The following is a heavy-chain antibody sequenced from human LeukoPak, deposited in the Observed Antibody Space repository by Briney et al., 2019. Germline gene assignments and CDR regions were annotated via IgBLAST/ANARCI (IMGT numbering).Heavy chain of an antibody. D-gene: IGHD6-13*01. Sequence: SVTVSCTASGGTFSSYAISWVRQAPGQGLEWMGGIIPIFGTANYAQKFQGRVTITADESTSTAYMELSSLRSEDTAVYYCARDLDGIAAAANYGMDVWGQGTTVTVSS. CDR1: GGTFSSYA. CDR2: IIPIFGTA. CDR3: ARDLDGIAAAANYGMDV. J-gene: IGHJ6*02. V-gene: IGHV1-69*13.